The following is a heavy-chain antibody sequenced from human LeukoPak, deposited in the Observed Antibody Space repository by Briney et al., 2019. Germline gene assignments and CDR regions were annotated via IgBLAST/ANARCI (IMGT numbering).Heavy chain of an antibody. CDR3: VRDPVGGSTIFDC. CDR2: TYYRSKWYY. D-gene: IGHD1-26*01. J-gene: IGHJ4*02. V-gene: IGHV6-1*01. CDR1: GDSVSSNSAA. Sequence: SQTLSLTCVISGDSVSSNSAAWNWIRQSPSRGLGWLGRTYYRSKWYYDYSVAVKSRVTINPDTSKNQFSLQLSSVTPEDTAVYDCVRDPVGGSTIFDCWGQGTLVTVSS.